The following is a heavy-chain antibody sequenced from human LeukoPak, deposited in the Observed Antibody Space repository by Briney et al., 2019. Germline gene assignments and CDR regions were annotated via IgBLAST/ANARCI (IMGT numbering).Heavy chain of an antibody. CDR2: FDPEDGET. D-gene: IGHD6-19*01. CDR3: ATGPPIEQWLVTSSPFDY. J-gene: IGHJ4*02. Sequence: ASVKVSCKVSGYTLTELSMHWVRQAPGKGLEWMGGFDPEDGETIYAQKFQGRVTMTEDTSTDTAYMELSSLRSEDTAVYYCATGPPIEQWLVTSSPFDYWGQGTLVTVSS. V-gene: IGHV1-24*01. CDR1: GYTLTELS.